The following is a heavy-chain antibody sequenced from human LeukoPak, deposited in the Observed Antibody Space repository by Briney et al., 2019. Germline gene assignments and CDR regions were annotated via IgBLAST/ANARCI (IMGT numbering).Heavy chain of an antibody. CDR2: IIPIFGTA. Sequence: GASVKVSCKASGYTFTSYGISWVRQAPGQGLEWMGGIIPIFGTANYAQKFQGRVTITADESTSTAYMELSSLRSEDTAVYYCARVARSTTYYYGSGSYPVDAFDIWGQGTMVTVSS. D-gene: IGHD3-10*01. J-gene: IGHJ3*02. V-gene: IGHV1-69*13. CDR1: GYTFTSYG. CDR3: ARVARSTTYYYGSGSYPVDAFDI.